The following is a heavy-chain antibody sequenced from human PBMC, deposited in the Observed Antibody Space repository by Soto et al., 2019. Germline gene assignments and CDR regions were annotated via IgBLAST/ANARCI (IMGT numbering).Heavy chain of an antibody. CDR3: ARLSRASFALDV. J-gene: IGHJ6*02. Sequence: PGESLKISCMGSGYSFDGYWITWVRQKPVKGLEWMGRIDPSDSQTYYSQSFRGHVTSSADNSISTACLQWSSLKASDIAVYYCARLSRASFALDVWGQGTTVTVSS. D-gene: IGHD3-16*01. CDR1: GYSFDGYW. V-gene: IGHV5-10-1*01. CDR2: IDPSDSQT.